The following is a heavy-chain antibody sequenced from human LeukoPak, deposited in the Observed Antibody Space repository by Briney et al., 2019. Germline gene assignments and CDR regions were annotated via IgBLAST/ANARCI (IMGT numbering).Heavy chain of an antibody. V-gene: IGHV3-20*01. Sequence: GGSLRLSCAASGFTFDDHGMNWVRQAPGKGLEWVSGINWNGGSTFYADSVKGRFTISRDDAKNALYLQMNSLTAEDTALYHCARDRSYGSFDFWGQGTLVTVSS. CDR3: ARDRSYGSFDF. J-gene: IGHJ4*02. D-gene: IGHD5-18*01. CDR1: GFTFDDHG. CDR2: INWNGGST.